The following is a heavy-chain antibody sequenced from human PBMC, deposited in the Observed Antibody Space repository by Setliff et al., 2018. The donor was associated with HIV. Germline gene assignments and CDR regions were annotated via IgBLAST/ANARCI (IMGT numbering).Heavy chain of an antibody. V-gene: IGHV1-18*01. CDR2: ISTYSDET. CDR1: GYTFTTYG. J-gene: IGHJ6*02. CDR3: ARDVEHMMDV. Sequence: ASVKVSCKPSGYTFTTYGLSWVRQAPGQGLEWMGWISTYSDETSSSQNLQGRLTMTTDTSTGTAYMELRSLRSEDTAVYYCARDVEHMMDVWGQGTTVTVSS.